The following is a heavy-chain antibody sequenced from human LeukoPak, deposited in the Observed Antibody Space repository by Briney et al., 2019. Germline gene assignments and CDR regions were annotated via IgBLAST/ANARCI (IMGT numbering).Heavy chain of an antibody. D-gene: IGHD2/OR15-2a*01. Sequence: GGSLRLSCAASGFTFSSYAMSWVRQAPGKGLEWVSAISGSGGSTYYADSVKGRFTISRDNSKNTLYLQMNSLRAEDTAVYYCAIFFYAGDAFDIWGQGTMVTVSS. CDR2: ISGSGGST. CDR1: GFTFSSYA. V-gene: IGHV3-23*01. CDR3: AIFFYAGDAFDI. J-gene: IGHJ3*02.